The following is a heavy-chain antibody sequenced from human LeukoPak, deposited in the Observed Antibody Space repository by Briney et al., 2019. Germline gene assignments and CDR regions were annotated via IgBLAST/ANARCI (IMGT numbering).Heavy chain of an antibody. D-gene: IGHD1-1*01. V-gene: IGHV4-59*12. Sequence: SETLSLTCTVSGGSISSYYWSWIRQPPGKGLEWLGYIYYSGSTNYNPSLKSRVTISVDTSKNQFSLNLSSVTAADTAVYYCARETADLGRSLDYWGQGTLVTVSS. CDR3: ARETADLGRSLDY. CDR2: IYYSGST. J-gene: IGHJ4*02. CDR1: GGSISSYY.